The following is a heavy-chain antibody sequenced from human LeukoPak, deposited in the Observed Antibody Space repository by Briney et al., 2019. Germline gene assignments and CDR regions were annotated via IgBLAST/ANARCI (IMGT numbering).Heavy chain of an antibody. CDR3: ARGEGYSGPYNWFDP. Sequence: PSETLSLTCTVSGGSISSYYWSWIRQPPGKGLEWIGYIYYSGSTNYNPSLKSRVTISVDTSKNQFSLKLSSVTAADTAVYYCARGEGYSGPYNWFDPWGQGTLVTVSS. CDR2: IYYSGST. V-gene: IGHV4-59*01. J-gene: IGHJ5*02. D-gene: IGHD5-12*01. CDR1: GGSISSYY.